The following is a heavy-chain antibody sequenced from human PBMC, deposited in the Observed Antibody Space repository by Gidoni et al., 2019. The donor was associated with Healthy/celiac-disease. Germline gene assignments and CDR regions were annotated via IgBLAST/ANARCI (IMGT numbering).Heavy chain of an antibody. V-gene: IGHV1-46*01. CDR3: ARDQEEYGIDY. Sequence: QVQLVQSGAEVKKPGASVKVSCKAYGYTFTSYYMHWVRQAPGQGLEWMGIINPSCGSTSYAQKFQGRVTMTRDTSTSTGYMELSSLRSEDTAVYYCARDQEEYGIDYWGQGTLVTVSS. D-gene: IGHD2-2*01. CDR1: GYTFTSYY. CDR2: INPSCGST. J-gene: IGHJ4*02.